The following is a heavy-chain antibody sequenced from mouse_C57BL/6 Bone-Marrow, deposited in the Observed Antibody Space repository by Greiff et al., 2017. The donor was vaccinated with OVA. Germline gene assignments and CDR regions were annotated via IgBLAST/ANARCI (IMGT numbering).Heavy chain of an antibody. J-gene: IGHJ1*03. CDR1: GYTFTGYW. D-gene: IGHD1-1*01. Sequence: VKLQESGAELMKPGASVKLSCKATGYTFTGYWIEWVKQRPGHGLEWIGEILPGSGSTNYNEKFKGKATFTADTSSNTAYMQLSSLTTEDSAIYYCASVYYYGSSPYWYFDVWGTGTTVTVSS. CDR2: ILPGSGST. V-gene: IGHV1-9*01. CDR3: ASVYYYGSSPYWYFDV.